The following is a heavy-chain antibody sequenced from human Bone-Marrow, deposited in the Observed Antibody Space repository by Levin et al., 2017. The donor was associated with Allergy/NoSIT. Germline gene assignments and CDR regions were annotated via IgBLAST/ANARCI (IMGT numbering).Heavy chain of an antibody. CDR2: IYAGDSDS. D-gene: IGHD3-10*01. Sequence: KVSCQGPGDIFSTYWIGWVRQMPGKGLEWMGIIYAGDSDSKYSPSFQGQVTFSADKSINTAYLQWSSLKASDTAIYYCGALNSGAFVMWGQGTKVTVSS. CDR3: GALNSGAFVM. V-gene: IGHV5-51*01. J-gene: IGHJ3*02. CDR1: GDIFSTYW.